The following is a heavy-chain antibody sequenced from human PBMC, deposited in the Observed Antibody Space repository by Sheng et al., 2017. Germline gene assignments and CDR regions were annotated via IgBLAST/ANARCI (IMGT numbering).Heavy chain of an antibody. CDR3: ARCPGFGELIIYNFYYMDV. D-gene: IGHD3-10*01. CDR2: ISWDGHGR. Sequence: VQLEESGGGVVRPGGSLRLSCAASGFTFNDYGINWVRQAPGKGLEWVSGISWDGHGRHYADSVKGRFTISRDNAKNSVYLQMHNLRDEDTALYYCARCPGFGELIIYNFYYMDVWGTGTSVAVSS. J-gene: IGHJ6*03. V-gene: IGHV3-20*04. CDR1: GFTFNDYG.